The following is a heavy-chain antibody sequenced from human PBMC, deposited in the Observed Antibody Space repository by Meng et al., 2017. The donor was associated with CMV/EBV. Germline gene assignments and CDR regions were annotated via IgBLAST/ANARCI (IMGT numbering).Heavy chain of an antibody. J-gene: IGHJ5*02. V-gene: IGHV4-4*02. Sequence: GSIRSRNWWSWGRQPPGKGLEWIGEIYHSGSTNYNPSLKSRVTISVDKSKNQFSLKLSSVTAADTAVYYCARGATTLVVIAQGPFDPWGQGTLVTVSS. CDR2: IYHSGST. D-gene: IGHD2-21*01. CDR3: ARGATTLVVIAQGPFDP. CDR1: GSIRSRNW.